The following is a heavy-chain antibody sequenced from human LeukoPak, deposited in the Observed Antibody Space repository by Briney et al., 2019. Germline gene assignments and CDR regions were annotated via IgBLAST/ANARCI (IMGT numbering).Heavy chain of an antibody. J-gene: IGHJ4*02. CDR2: INHSGST. CDR1: GGSFSGYY. V-gene: IGHV4-34*01. D-gene: IGHD3-9*01. Sequence: SETLSLTCAVYGGSFSGYYCSWIRQPPGKGRERIGKINHSGSTNYNPSLKSRVTISVDTSKNQFSLKLSSVAAADTAVYYCARGPRYYDILTGYYIGPSFDYWGQGTLVTVSS. CDR3: ARGPRYYDILTGYYIGPSFDY.